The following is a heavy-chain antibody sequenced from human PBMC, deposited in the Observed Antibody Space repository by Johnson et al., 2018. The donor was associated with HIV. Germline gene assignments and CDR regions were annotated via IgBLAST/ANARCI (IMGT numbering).Heavy chain of an antibody. D-gene: IGHD6-19*01. J-gene: IGHJ3*02. Sequence: VQLVESGGGLVQPGGSLRLSCAASGFTFSSYDMHWVRQAPGKGLEWVANIKQDGSEKYYVDSVKGRFTISRDNAKNSLYLQMNSLRAEDTAVYYCAREGMAVAGAFDIWGQGTMVTVSS. CDR3: AREGMAVAGAFDI. CDR2: IKQDGSEK. V-gene: IGHV3-7*01. CDR1: GFTFSSYD.